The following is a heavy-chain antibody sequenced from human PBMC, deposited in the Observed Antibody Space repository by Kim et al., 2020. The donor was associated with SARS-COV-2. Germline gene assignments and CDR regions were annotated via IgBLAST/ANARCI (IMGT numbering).Heavy chain of an antibody. CDR2: INHSGST. Sequence: SETLSLTCAVYGGSFSGHYWSWIRQPPGKGLEWIGEINHSGSTNYNPSLKSRVTISVDTSKNQFSLKLSSVTAADTAVYYCARGRPGSSWHYSYFYGLDV. V-gene: IGHV4-34*01. D-gene: IGHD6-13*01. CDR3: ARGRPGSSWHYSYFYGLDV. CDR1: GGSFSGHY. J-gene: IGHJ6*01.